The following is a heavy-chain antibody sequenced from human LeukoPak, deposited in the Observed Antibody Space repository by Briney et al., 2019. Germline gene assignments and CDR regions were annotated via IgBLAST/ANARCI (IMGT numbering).Heavy chain of an antibody. J-gene: IGHJ6*02. CDR2: VWYDGSNK. D-gene: IGHD2-15*01. CDR1: GFTFSSFG. CDR3: ARDVVAATQTFSYGMDV. Sequence: GGSLRLSCAAPGFTFSSFGIHWVRQAPGKGLGWVAIVWYDGSNKYYADSVKGRFTISRDNSKNTLYLQMNSLRAEDTAVYYCARDVVAATQTFSYGMDVWGQGTTVTVSS. V-gene: IGHV3-33*01.